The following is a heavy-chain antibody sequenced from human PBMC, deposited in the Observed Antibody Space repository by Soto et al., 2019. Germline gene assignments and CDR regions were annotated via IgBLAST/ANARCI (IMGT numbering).Heavy chain of an antibody. D-gene: IGHD6-13*01. CDR1: GGSISSYY. V-gene: IGHV4-59*08. CDR3: ARRREYSSSWPLTRNYYYYYMDV. CDR2: IYYSGST. Sequence: SETLSLTCTVSGGSISSYYWSWIRQPPGKGLEWIGYIYYSGSTNYNPSLKSRVTISVDTSKNQFSLKLSSVTAADTAVYYCARRREYSSSWPLTRNYYYYYMDVWGKGTTVTVSS. J-gene: IGHJ6*03.